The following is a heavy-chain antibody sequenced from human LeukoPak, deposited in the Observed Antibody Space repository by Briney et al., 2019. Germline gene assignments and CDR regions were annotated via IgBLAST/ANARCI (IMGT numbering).Heavy chain of an antibody. J-gene: IGHJ3*02. CDR2: IYYSGST. CDR3: ARDHCSGGSCGSFDI. D-gene: IGHD2-15*01. V-gene: IGHV4-39*07. Sequence: ASETLSLTCTVSGGSISSSSYYWGWIRQPPGKGLEWIGSIYYSGSTYYNPSLESRVTISVDTSKNQFSLKLSSVTAADTAVYYCARDHCSGGSCGSFDIWGQGTMVTVSS. CDR1: GGSISSSSYY.